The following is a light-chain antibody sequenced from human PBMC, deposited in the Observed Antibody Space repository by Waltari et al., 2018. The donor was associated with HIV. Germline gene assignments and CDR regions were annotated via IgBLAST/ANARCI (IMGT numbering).Light chain of an antibody. Sequence: EVVMTQSPDTLSVSPGERATLSCRASQNVGANLAWYQVRPGQAPSLLIYGATSRTTGFPARFSARGSGTEFTLTISSLQSEDFAIYYCQQYNDLPQTFGQGTRVDMK. CDR2: GAT. CDR1: QNVGAN. CDR3: QQYNDLPQT. V-gene: IGKV3-15*01. J-gene: IGKJ1*01.